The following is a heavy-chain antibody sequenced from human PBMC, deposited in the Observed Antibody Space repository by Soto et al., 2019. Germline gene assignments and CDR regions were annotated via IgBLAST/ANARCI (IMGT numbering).Heavy chain of an antibody. D-gene: IGHD5-12*01. J-gene: IGHJ5*02. CDR1: GFSLTNKGVG. CDR3: AHLHANSGYDWPYDP. Sequence: GPTLVNPTQTLTLTCNFSGFSLTNKGVGVGWIRQPPRKALEWLGIIYWDDDKRYRPSLNNRLTITKDTSKNQVVLTMTNVDTVDTATYYCAHLHANSGYDWPYDPWGQGTLVTVSS. CDR2: IYWDDDK. V-gene: IGHV2-5*02.